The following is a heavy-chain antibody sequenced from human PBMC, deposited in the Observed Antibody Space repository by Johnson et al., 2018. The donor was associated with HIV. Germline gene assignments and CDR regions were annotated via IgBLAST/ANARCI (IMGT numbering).Heavy chain of an antibody. D-gene: IGHD6-6*01. J-gene: IGHJ3*02. CDR3: ARGARSSHSFDI. V-gene: IGHV3-7*05. CDR2: INQDGSEK. CDR1: GFTFSRYW. Sequence: VQLVESGGGLVQPGGSPRLSCAASGFTFSRYWMNWVRQAPGKGLEWVANINQDGSEKYYVDSVKGRFTISRDNAKNSLYLQMNSLRVEDTGVYYCARGARSSHSFDIWGQGTMVTVSS.